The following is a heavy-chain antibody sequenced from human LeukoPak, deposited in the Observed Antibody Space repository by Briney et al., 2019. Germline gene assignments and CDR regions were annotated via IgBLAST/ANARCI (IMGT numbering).Heavy chain of an antibody. D-gene: IGHD1-26*01. Sequence: HTGGSLRLSCAASGFTFSDYYMSWIRQAPGKGLEWVSAISGSGGSTYYADSVKGRFTISRDNSKNTLYLQMNSLRAEDTAVYYCAKSPGAPNDYWGQGTLVTVSS. CDR1: GFTFSDYY. J-gene: IGHJ4*02. V-gene: IGHV3-23*01. CDR3: AKSPGAPNDY. CDR2: ISGSGGST.